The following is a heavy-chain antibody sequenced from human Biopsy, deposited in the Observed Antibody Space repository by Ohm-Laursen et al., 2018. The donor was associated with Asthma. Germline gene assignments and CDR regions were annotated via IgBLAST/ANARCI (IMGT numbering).Heavy chain of an antibody. D-gene: IGHD4-23*01. CDR1: GDYISSYH. V-gene: IGHV4-59*01. J-gene: IGHJ1*01. CDR3: ARGVVYGGDSYAEYFQH. CDR2: VFYVGAT. Sequence: TLSLTCTVSGDYISSYHWGWIRQPPGKGREWIGYVFYVGATNYNPYLKSRVTISEDTSKNQFFLRLSSVTAADTAVYYCARGVVYGGDSYAEYFQHWGQGTLVTVSS.